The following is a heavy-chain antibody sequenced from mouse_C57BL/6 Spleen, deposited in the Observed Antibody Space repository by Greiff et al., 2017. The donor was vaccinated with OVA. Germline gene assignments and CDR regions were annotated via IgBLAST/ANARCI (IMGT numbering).Heavy chain of an antibody. CDR2: INYDGSST. CDR3: ARVGYGSSHWYFDV. V-gene: IGHV5-16*01. CDR1: GFTFSDYY. Sequence: EVKVVESEGGLVQPGSSMKLSCTASGFTFSDYYMAWVRQVPEKGLEWVANINYDGSSTYYLDSLKSRFIISRDNAKNILYLQMSSLKSEDTATYYCARVGYGSSHWYFDVWGTGTTVTVSS. D-gene: IGHD1-1*01. J-gene: IGHJ1*03.